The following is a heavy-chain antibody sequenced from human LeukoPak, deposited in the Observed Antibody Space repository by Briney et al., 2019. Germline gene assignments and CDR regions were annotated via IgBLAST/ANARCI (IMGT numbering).Heavy chain of an antibody. D-gene: IGHD3-10*01. J-gene: IGHJ4*02. CDR1: GFTFSSYA. CDR3: TTAYYYGSGTDTDYFDY. Sequence: GGSLRLSCAASGFTFSSYAMTWVRQAPGKGLEWVSLISGGGGSTYYANSVTGRFTISRDNSKNTLYLQMNSLKTEDTAVYYCTTAYYYGSGTDTDYFDYWGQGTLVTVSS. CDR2: ISGGGGST. V-gene: IGHV3-23*01.